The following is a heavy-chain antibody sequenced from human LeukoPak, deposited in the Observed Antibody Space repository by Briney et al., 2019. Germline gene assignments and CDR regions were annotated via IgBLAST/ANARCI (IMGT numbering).Heavy chain of an antibody. Sequence: PSETLSLTCTVSGGSISSYYWNWIRQPPGKGLEWIGEINHAGTADYNPSLKSRVTISVDTSKNQFSLKLNSVTPADTAVYYCARLNLEYLYSSGPNDYWGQGTLVTVSS. D-gene: IGHD3-10*01. J-gene: IGHJ4*02. CDR1: GGSISSYY. CDR2: INHAGTA. CDR3: ARLNLEYLYSSGPNDY. V-gene: IGHV4-34*01.